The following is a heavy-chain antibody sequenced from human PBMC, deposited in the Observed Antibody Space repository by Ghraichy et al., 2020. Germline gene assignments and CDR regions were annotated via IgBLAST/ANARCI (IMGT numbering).Heavy chain of an antibody. J-gene: IGHJ4*02. D-gene: IGHD3-22*01. V-gene: IGHV3-48*02. Sequence: GSLNISCAGSGFTFSSNSMNWVRQAPGKGLEWVSYISSSSSTRYYADSVKGRFTISRDNAKNSLYLQMNSLRDEDTAVYYCARDYYDSSAYYYGGFDYWGQGTLVTVSS. CDR2: ISSSSSTR. CDR1: GFTFSSNS. CDR3: ARDYYDSSAYYYGGFDY.